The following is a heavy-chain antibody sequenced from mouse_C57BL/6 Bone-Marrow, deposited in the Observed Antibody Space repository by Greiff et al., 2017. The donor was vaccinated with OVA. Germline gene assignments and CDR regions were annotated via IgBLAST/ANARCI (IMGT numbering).Heavy chain of an antibody. CDR3: ARCSVPYFDY. V-gene: IGHV1-81*01. CDR1: GYTFTSYG. J-gene: IGHJ2*01. D-gene: IGHD3-2*02. Sequence: QVQLQQSGAELARPGASVKLSCKASGYTFTSYGISWVKQRTGQGLEWIGEIYPRSGNTYYNEKFKGKATLTADKSSSTAYMSLLSLTSEDSAVYFCARCSVPYFDYWGQGTTLTVSS. CDR2: IYPRSGNT.